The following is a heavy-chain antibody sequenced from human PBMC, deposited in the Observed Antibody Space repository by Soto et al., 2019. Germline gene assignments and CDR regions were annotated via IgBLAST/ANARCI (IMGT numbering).Heavy chain of an antibody. CDR2: ISYDGSNK. CDR1: GFTFSSYG. CDR3: ARSTYYYGSGSYYLYYYYYYGMDV. V-gene: IGHV3-30*03. J-gene: IGHJ6*02. D-gene: IGHD3-10*01. Sequence: GGSLRLSCAASGFTFSSYGMHWVRQAPGKGLEWVAVISYDGSNKYYADSVKGRFTISRDNSKNTLYLQMNSLRAEDTAVYYCARSTYYYGSGSYYLYYYYYYGMDVWGQGTTVTVSS.